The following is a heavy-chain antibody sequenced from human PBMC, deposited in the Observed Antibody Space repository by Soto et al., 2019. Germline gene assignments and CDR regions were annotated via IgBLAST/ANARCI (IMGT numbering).Heavy chain of an antibody. V-gene: IGHV1-69*13. CDR2: IIPIFGTA. D-gene: IGHD5-12*01. CDR3: ARDARGIVATIWFDY. J-gene: IGHJ4*02. CDR1: GGTFSSYA. Sequence: SVKVSCKASGGTFSSYAISWVRQAPGQGLEWMGGIIPIFGTANYAQKFQGRVTITADESTSTAYMELSSLRSEDTAVYYCARDARGIVATIWFDYWGQGTLVTVSS.